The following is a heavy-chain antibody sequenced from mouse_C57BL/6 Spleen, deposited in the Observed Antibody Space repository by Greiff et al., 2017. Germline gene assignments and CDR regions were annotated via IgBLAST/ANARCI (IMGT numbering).Heavy chain of an antibody. CDR2: ISDGGSYT. V-gene: IGHV5-4*01. CDR1: GFTFSSYA. D-gene: IGHD1-1*01. J-gene: IGHJ2*01. CDR3: ARDDYGSSYYLDY. Sequence: EVQRVESGGGLVKPGGSLKLSCAASGFTFSSYAMSWVRQTPEKRLEWVATISDGGSYTYYPDNVKGRFTISRDNAKNNLYLQMSHLESEDTAMYYCARDDYGSSYYLDYWGQGTTLTVSS.